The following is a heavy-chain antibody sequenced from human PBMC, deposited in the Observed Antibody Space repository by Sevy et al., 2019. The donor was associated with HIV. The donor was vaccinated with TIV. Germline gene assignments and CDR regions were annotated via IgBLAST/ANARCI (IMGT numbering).Heavy chain of an antibody. CDR2: IRGDGKST. D-gene: IGHD4-17*01. CDR3: ARGGTKLSTIES. V-gene: IGHV3-74*01. Sequence: GGSLRLSCEASGFSISNYWMNWVRQGPGKGLVWVSRIRGDGKSTNYADSVKGRFTISRDDRKNTVYLQVNNLKAEDTAVYYCARGGTKLSTIESWGQGTLVTVSS. J-gene: IGHJ4*02. CDR1: GFSISNYW.